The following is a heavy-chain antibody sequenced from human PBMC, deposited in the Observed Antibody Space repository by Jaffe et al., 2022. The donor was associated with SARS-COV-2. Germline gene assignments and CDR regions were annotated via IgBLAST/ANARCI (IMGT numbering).Heavy chain of an antibody. J-gene: IGHJ6*02. D-gene: IGHD6-13*01. CDR3: ANIHWGGSSWTPASGMDV. CDR1: GFTFSSYG. Sequence: QVQLVESGGGVVQPGTSLRLSCAASGFTFSSYGMHWVRQAPGKGLEWVAVISYDGSKKYHADSVKGRFTISRDNSKNTLYVQMNSLRGEDTAVYYCANIHWGGSSWTPASGMDVWGQGTTVTVSS. V-gene: IGHV3-30*18. CDR2: ISYDGSKK.